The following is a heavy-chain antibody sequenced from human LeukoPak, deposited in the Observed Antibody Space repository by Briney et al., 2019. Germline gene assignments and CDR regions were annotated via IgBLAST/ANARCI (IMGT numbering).Heavy chain of an antibody. Sequence: GESLKISCKGSGYSFTSYWIGWVRQMPGKGLEWMGIIYPGDSDTRYSPSFQGQVTISADKSISTAYLQWSSLKASDTAMDYCARKTDYDYVWGSYRLDAFDIWGQGTMVTVSS. J-gene: IGHJ3*02. CDR2: IYPGDSDT. CDR1: GYSFTSYW. D-gene: IGHD3-16*02. V-gene: IGHV5-51*01. CDR3: ARKTDYDYVWGSYRLDAFDI.